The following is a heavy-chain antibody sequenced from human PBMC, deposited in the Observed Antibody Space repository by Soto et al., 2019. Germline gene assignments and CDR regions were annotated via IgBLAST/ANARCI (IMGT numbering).Heavy chain of an antibody. CDR3: ARDPNEYWTSYWFDP. D-gene: IGHD3-3*01. CDR2: ISAYDGKT. J-gene: IGHJ5*02. Sequence: AASVKVSCKASGYNFNIYGINWVRQAPGQGLELMGWISAYDGKTTYAEKFQGRVTMTTDASTSTAYMELRSLRSDDTAVYYCARDPNEYWTSYWFDPWGQGTLVTVSS. CDR1: GYNFNIYG. V-gene: IGHV1-18*01.